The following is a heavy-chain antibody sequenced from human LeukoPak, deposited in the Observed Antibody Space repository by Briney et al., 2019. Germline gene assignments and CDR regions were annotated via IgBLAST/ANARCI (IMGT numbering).Heavy chain of an antibody. V-gene: IGHV3-7*01. CDR1: GFTFSSYW. CDR3: ARDSSTRPFDY. CDR2: IKQDGSEK. J-gene: IGHJ4*02. D-gene: IGHD2-2*01. Sequence: GGSLRLSCATSGFTFSSYWMSWVRQAPGKGLEWVANIKQDGSEKFYVDSVKGRFTISRDNAKNSLYLQMNSLRAEDTAVYYCARDSSTRPFDYWGQGTLVTVSS.